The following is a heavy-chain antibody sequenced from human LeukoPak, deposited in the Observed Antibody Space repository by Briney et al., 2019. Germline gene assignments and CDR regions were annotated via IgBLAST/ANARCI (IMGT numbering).Heavy chain of an antibody. V-gene: IGHV3-66*01. Sequence: GGSLRLSCAASGFTVSNNYMTWVRQAPGKGLEWVSLIYSGGSTYYADSVKGRFTISRDNSKNTVYLQMNSLRAEDTAVYYCAKDPLYYYGSGSHLDYWGQGTLVTVSS. CDR1: GFTVSNNY. D-gene: IGHD3-10*01. CDR2: IYSGGST. CDR3: AKDPLYYYGSGSHLDY. J-gene: IGHJ4*02.